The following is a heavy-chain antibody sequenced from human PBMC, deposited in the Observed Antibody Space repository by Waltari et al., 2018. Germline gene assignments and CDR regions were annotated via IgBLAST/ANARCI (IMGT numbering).Heavy chain of an antibody. J-gene: IGHJ3*02. CDR1: GFIFCDYG. D-gene: IGHD6-13*01. Sequence: VQLLESGGGLEQPGGSLRLSCAASGFIFCDYGMNCVRQTPGKGLEWVSGINSGGDATFYADSVKGRFTISRDTSKSALFLQMNSLRVEDTGTYYCAKEGGNGAAPGRSAFDIWGLGTVVNVSS. CDR3: AKEGGNGAAPGRSAFDI. V-gene: IGHV3-23*01. CDR2: INSGGDAT.